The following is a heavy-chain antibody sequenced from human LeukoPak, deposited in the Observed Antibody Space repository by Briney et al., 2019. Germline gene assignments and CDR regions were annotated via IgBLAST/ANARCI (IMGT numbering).Heavy chain of an antibody. CDR3: ARDGGGGYSSGWYIYYFDY. D-gene: IGHD6-19*01. V-gene: IGHV3-48*04. CDR1: GFTFSSYS. CDR2: ISTSSTTI. J-gene: IGHJ4*02. Sequence: GGSLRLSCAASGFTFSSYSMHWVRQAPGKGLEWISYISTSSTTIYYADSVRGRFTISRDNAKNSLYLQMNSLRAEDTAVYYCARDGGGGYSSGWYIYYFDYWGQGTLVTVSS.